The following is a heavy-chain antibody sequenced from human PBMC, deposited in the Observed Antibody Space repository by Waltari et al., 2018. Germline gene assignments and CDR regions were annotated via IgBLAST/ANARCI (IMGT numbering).Heavy chain of an antibody. J-gene: IGHJ5*02. V-gene: IGHV4-34*01. CDR3: ARGGRGYSSSWENWFDP. CDR1: GGSFSGYY. D-gene: IGHD6-13*01. Sequence: QVQLQQWGAGLLKPSETLSLTCAVYGGSFSGYYWSWIPQPPGKGLEWIGEINHSGSTNYNPSLKSRVTISVDTSKNQFSLKLSSVTAADTAVYYCARGGRGYSSSWENWFDPWGQGTLVTVSS. CDR2: INHSGST.